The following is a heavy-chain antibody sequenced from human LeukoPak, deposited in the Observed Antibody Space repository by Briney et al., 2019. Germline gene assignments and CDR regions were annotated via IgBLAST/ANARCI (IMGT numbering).Heavy chain of an antibody. CDR1: GFAVSDFS. CDR2: VKQDGGEK. J-gene: IGHJ4*02. Sequence: GGSLRLSCAASGFAVSDFSMNWVRLAPGRGLAWVASVKQDGGEKYYVDSVKGRFTISGDNAKNSLYLQMNSLRAEDTAVYYCARWRGSGKYFDYWGQGTLVTVSS. D-gene: IGHD3-10*01. CDR3: ARWRGSGKYFDY. V-gene: IGHV3-7*04.